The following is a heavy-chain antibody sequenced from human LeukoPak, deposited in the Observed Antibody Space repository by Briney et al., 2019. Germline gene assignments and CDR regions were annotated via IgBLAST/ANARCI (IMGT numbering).Heavy chain of an antibody. CDR2: IYTSGST. D-gene: IGHD1-7*01. CDR3: ASGYNWNYILGH. J-gene: IGHJ4*02. V-gene: IGHV4-61*02. CDR1: GGSISSVSYY. Sequence: SETLSLTCTVSGGSISSVSYYWSWIRQPAGKGLEWIGRIYTSGSTDYNPSLKSRVTTSVDTSKNQFSLKLTSVTAADTAVYYCASGYNWNYILGHWGQGTLVTVSS.